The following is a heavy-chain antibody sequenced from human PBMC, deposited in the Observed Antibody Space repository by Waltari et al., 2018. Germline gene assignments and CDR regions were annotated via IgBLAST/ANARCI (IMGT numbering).Heavy chain of an antibody. CDR1: GYTFTGYY. Sequence: QVQLVQSGAEVKKPGASVKVSCKASGYTFTGYYMHWVRQAPGQGLEWMGWINPNSGGTNYAQRVRGRVTMTRDTASSTAYMELSRLRSDDTAVYYCARDLGDNWFDPWGQGTLVTVSS. V-gene: IGHV1-2*02. CDR3: ARDLGDNWFDP. CDR2: INPNSGGT. D-gene: IGHD1-26*01. J-gene: IGHJ5*02.